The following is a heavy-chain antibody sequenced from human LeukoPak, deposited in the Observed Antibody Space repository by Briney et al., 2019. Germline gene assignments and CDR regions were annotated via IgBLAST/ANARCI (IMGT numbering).Heavy chain of an antibody. V-gene: IGHV3-23*01. Sequence: GGSLRLSCAASGFTFSSYAMSWVRQAPGKGLEWVSAISGSGGSTYYADSVKGRFTISRDNSKNTLYLQMNSLRAEDTAVYYCARRGYADSSGYMPLFDSWGQGTLVTVSS. CDR1: GFTFSSYA. CDR2: ISGSGGST. J-gene: IGHJ4*02. CDR3: ARRGYADSSGYMPLFDS. D-gene: IGHD3-22*01.